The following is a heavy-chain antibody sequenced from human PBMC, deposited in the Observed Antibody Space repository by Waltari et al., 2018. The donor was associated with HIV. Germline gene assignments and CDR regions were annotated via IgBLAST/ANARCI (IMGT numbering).Heavy chain of an antibody. V-gene: IGHV3-23*01. CDR1: GFTFSSYA. CDR2: ISGSGGST. CDR3: AKDPMDIVATINYYGMDV. Sequence: EVQLLESGGGLVQPGGSLRLSCAASGFTFSSYAMGWVHQAPGKGLEWVSAISGSGGSTYYADSVKGRFTISRDNSKNTLYLQMNSLRAEDTAVYYCAKDPMDIVATINYYGMDVWGQGTTVTVSS. D-gene: IGHD5-12*01. J-gene: IGHJ6*02.